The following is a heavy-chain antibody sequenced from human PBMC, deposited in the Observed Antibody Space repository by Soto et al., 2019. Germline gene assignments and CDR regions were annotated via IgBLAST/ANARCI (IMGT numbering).Heavy chain of an antibody. D-gene: IGHD2-2*01. V-gene: IGHV1-3*04. J-gene: IGHJ4*02. Sequence: QVHLVQSGAEVKKPGASVKISCEASGYTFTRYTLHWVRQAPGQRLEWMGWINTDNGNTGYSQKFQGRVTVVRDTSARIVYMELGSLMSGDTAVYYCARDFDQGSFDYWGQGTLVTVSS. CDR1: GYTFTRYT. CDR3: ARDFDQGSFDY. CDR2: INTDNGNT.